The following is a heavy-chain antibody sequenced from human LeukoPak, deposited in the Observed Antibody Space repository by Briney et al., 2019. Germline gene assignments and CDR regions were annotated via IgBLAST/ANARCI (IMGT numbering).Heavy chain of an antibody. CDR2: IYYSGST. V-gene: IGHV4-39*07. CDR1: GGSISSSSYY. D-gene: IGHD3-10*01. J-gene: IGHJ4*02. Sequence: PSETLSLTCTVSGGSISSSSYYWGWIRQPPGKGLEWIGSIYYSGSTYYNPSLKSRVTISVDTSKNQFSLKLSSVTAADTAVYYCARCTQGFGDQPPDYWGQGTLVTVSS. CDR3: ARCTQGFGDQPPDY.